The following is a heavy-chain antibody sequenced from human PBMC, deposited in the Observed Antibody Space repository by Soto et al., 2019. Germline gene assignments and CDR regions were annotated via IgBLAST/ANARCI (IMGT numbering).Heavy chain of an antibody. J-gene: IGHJ5*02. CDR2: MYSGGSA. V-gene: IGHV3-53*01. Sequence: EVQLVESGGGLIQPGGSLRLSCAVSGFSVSSTYMSWVRQAPGKGLEWVSVMYSGGSAYYADSVKGRFSISRENSKNTLSLQMNSLTSEDTAVYFCARDRARRDTGWSWFDPWGQGTLVSVSS. CDR3: ARDRARRDTGWSWFDP. D-gene: IGHD6-19*01. CDR1: GFSVSSTY.